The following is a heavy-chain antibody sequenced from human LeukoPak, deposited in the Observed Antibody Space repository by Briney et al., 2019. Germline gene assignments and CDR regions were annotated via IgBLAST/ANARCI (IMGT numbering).Heavy chain of an antibody. Sequence: SEILSLTRAVYGGSFSGEYCRWIGQPPRNGMEWIGEINHSGSTNYNPSLKSRVTISVDTSKHQFSLKLSSVTAADTAVYYCASGQNLLRCLPGDYFDYSGQGTLVTVSS. J-gene: IGHJ4*02. CDR3: ASGQNLLRCLPGDYFDY. CDR1: GGSFSGEY. V-gene: IGHV4-34*01. D-gene: IGHD4/OR15-4a*01. CDR2: INHSGST.